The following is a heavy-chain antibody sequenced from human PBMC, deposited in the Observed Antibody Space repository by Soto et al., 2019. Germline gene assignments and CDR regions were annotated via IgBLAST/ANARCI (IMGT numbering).Heavy chain of an antibody. D-gene: IGHD1-26*01. J-gene: IGHJ4*02. CDR3: ARGSHIGSSGYFDY. CDR1: GVTFSNYD. V-gene: IGHV3-13*05. Sequence: GSLRLSCAASGVTFSNYDMHWVRQATGKGLEWVSSIGTAGDPYYPGSVKGRFTISRENAKNSLYLQLSSLRAGDTAVYYCARGSHIGSSGYFDYWGQATLVTVSS. CDR2: IGTAGDP.